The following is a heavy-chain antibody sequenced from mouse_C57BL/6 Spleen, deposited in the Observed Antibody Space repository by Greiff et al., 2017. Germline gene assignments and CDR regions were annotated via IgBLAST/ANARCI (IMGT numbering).Heavy chain of an antibody. D-gene: IGHD2-2*01. J-gene: IGHJ3*01. CDR1: GYAFSSYW. CDR3: ARSGYYGNDDGIFAY. Sequence: QVQLQQSGAELVKPGASVKISCKASGYAFSSYWMNWVKQRPGKGLEWIGQIYPGDGDTNYNGKFKGKATLTADKSSSTAYMQLSSLTSEDSAVYFCARSGYYGNDDGIFAYWGQGTRVTVSA. V-gene: IGHV1-80*01. CDR2: IYPGDGDT.